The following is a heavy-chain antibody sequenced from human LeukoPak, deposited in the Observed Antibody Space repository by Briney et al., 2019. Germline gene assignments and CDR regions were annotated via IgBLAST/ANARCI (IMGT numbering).Heavy chain of an antibody. CDR1: GGTFSSYA. V-gene: IGHV1-69*05. D-gene: IGHD3-3*01. CDR3: ARDRYNGDYDFWSPFDY. Sequence: SVKVSCKASGGTFSSYAISWVRQAPGQGLEWTGGIIPIFGTANYAQKFQGRVTITTDESTSTAYMELSSLRSEDTAVYYCARDRYNGDYDFWSPFDYWGQGTLVTVSS. J-gene: IGHJ4*02. CDR2: IIPIFGTA.